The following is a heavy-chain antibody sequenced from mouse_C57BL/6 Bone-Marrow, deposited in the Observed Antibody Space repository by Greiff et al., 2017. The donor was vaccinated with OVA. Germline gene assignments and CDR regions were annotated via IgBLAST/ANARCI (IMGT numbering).Heavy chain of an antibody. CDR3: ARGIYYEYDKV. CDR2: ISYDGSN. V-gene: IGHV3-6*01. Sequence: EVQLQESGPGLVKPSQSLSLTCSVTGYSITSGYYWNWIRQFPGNKLEWMGYISYDGSNNYNPSLKNRISITRDTSKNQFFLKLNSVTTEDTATYYSARGIYYEYDKVWGTGTTVTVSS. D-gene: IGHD2-4*01. J-gene: IGHJ1*03. CDR1: GYSITSGYY.